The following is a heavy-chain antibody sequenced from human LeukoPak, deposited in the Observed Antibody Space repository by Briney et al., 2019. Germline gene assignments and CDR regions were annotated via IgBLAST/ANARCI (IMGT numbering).Heavy chain of an antibody. D-gene: IGHD2-2*02. CDR2: IYHSGST. J-gene: IGHJ2*01. CDR3: ARHPLIVVVPAAIGGNWYFDL. CDR1: GHSISSGYY. Sequence: SETLSLTCAASGHSISSGYYWGWIRQPPGKGLEWIGSIYHSGSTYYNPSLKSRVTISVDTSKNQFSLKLSSVTAADTAVYYCARHPLIVVVPAAIGGNWYFDLWGRGTLVTVSS. V-gene: IGHV4-38-2*01.